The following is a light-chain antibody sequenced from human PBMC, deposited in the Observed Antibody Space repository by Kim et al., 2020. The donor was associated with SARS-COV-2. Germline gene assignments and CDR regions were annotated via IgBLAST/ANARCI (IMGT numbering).Light chain of an antibody. V-gene: IGKV3-11*01. CDR3: QKRSNWTLT. CDR1: QNVTSY. Sequence: EIVLTQSPATLSLSPGESATLSCRASQNVTSYLAWYLQKPGQAPRLLIYDASNRATGISARFSGSGSGTDFSLTISSLEPEDFAAYYCQKRSNWTLTFGGGTKVDIK. J-gene: IGKJ4*01. CDR2: DAS.